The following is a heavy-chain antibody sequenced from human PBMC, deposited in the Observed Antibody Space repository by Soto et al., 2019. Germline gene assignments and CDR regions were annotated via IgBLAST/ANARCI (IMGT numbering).Heavy chain of an antibody. CDR3: ARDKFGDGYKYQDPDAFDI. CDR1: GFTFSDYY. V-gene: IGHV3-11*01. D-gene: IGHD3-3*01. Sequence: QVQLVESGGGLVKSGGSLRLSCAASGFTFSDYYMSWIRQAPGKGLEWVSYIGSSGSTIYYADSVKGRFTISRDNAKNSLYLQMNSLRAEDTAVYYCARDKFGDGYKYQDPDAFDIWGQGTMVTVSS. CDR2: IGSSGSTI. J-gene: IGHJ3*02.